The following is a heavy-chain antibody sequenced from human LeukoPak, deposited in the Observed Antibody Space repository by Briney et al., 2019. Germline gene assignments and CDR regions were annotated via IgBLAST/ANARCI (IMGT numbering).Heavy chain of an antibody. CDR1: GFTFSSYE. V-gene: IGHV3-48*03. Sequence: PGGSLRLSCAASGFTFSSYEMNWVRQAPGKGLEWVSYISSSGSTIYYADSVKGRFTISRDNAKNSLYLQMNSLRAEDTAVYYCARGHHGWYSDLYYFDYWGQGTLVTVSS. J-gene: IGHJ4*02. CDR3: ARGHHGWYSDLYYFDY. CDR2: ISSSGSTI. D-gene: IGHD6-19*01.